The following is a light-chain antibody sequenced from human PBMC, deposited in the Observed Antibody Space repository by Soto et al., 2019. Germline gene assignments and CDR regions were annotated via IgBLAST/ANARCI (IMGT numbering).Light chain of an antibody. V-gene: IGKV1-33*01. CDR2: DAS. CDR1: QDISNY. J-gene: IGKJ3*01. CDR3: QQYDKLPLFT. Sequence: DIQMTQSPSSLSASVGDRVTITCQASQDISNYLNWYQQKPGKAPKLLIYDASNLETGVPSRFSGSGSGTDFTFTISSLQPADIATYYCQQYDKLPLFTFGHGTKVDIK.